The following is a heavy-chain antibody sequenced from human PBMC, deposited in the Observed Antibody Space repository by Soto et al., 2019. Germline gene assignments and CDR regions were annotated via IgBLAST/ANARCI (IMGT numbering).Heavy chain of an antibody. Sequence: HPVGSLRLSCAASGFTFSSYAMSWVRQAPGKGLEWVSGISGSGVSTYYADSVKGRFTISRDNSKKTLYVQMNSLRADDTAVYYCAKDQGGSGYSYMNYYYGMDVWGQGTTVTVSS. CDR1: GFTFSSYA. D-gene: IGHD5-18*01. V-gene: IGHV3-23*01. CDR3: AKDQGGSGYSYMNYYYGMDV. CDR2: ISGSGVST. J-gene: IGHJ6*02.